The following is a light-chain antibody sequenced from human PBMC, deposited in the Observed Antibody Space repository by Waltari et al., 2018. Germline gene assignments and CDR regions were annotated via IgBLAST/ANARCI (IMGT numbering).Light chain of an antibody. CDR3: SSRNGRANQVV. Sequence: SSELTQDPAVSVALGQPVRFTCQGDSLRTSHALWYQLKPGQAPVLVIYGKDKRPSGIPDRISGYSSGTTSSLTITGAQAEDEADYYCSSRNGRANQVVFAGGTKVTVL. V-gene: IGLV3-19*01. CDR1: SLRTSH. CDR2: GKD. J-gene: IGLJ3*02.